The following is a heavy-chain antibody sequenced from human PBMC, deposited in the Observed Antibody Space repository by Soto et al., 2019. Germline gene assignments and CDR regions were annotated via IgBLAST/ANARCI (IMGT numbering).Heavy chain of an antibody. CDR1: GFTFTNYW. CDR3: TSAGRYRYNNWFYP. D-gene: IGHD5-18*01. Sequence: GRSLRLSCVASGFTFTNYWMHWVRQAPGKGLVWVSYINSDGTNTNYADSVKGRFTISRDNAKNTLYLQMNSLRVEDTALYYCTSAGRYRYNNWFYPRSQRALVPVSS. CDR2: INSDGTNT. V-gene: IGHV3-74*01. J-gene: IGHJ5*02.